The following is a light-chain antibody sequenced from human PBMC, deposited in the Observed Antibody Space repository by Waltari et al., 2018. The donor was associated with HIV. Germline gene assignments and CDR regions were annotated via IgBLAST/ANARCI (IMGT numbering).Light chain of an antibody. Sequence: DVLATQFPLSLTVSPGESASISCRATESLRHSNGRNYLAWYFQRPGHTPRLLIYLASNRASGVPDRFVGGGSGTDFTLRITRVEAADVGIYFCLQNIRAPFAFGQGT. J-gene: IGKJ2*01. CDR3: LQNIRAPFA. V-gene: IGKV2-28*01. CDR1: ESLRHSNGRNY. CDR2: LAS.